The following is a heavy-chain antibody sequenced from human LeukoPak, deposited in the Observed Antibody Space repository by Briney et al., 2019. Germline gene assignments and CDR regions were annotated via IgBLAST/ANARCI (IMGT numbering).Heavy chain of an antibody. CDR3: ARVLASSSGWFHFDY. Sequence: SETLSLTCSVSGGSISTFYWSWIRQPPGKGLEWIGNIHYSGSTNYNPSLESRLTVSLDTSRRQLSLKLTSVTAADTAVYYCARVLASSSGWFHFDYWGQGTLVTVSS. CDR2: IHYSGST. D-gene: IGHD6-19*01. V-gene: IGHV4-59*01. J-gene: IGHJ4*02. CDR1: GGSISTFY.